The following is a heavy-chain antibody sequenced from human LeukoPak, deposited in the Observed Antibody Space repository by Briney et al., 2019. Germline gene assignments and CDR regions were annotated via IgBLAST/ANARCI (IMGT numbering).Heavy chain of an antibody. Sequence: PSQTLSLTCTVSGGSISSGDYYWSWIRQHPGKGLEWIGYIYYIGSTYYNPSLKSRATISVDTSKKQFSVKLSSVTAADTAVYYCARGRWAPIYFDYWGQGTLVTVSS. J-gene: IGHJ4*02. D-gene: IGHD5-24*01. V-gene: IGHV4-31*03. CDR1: GGSISSGDYY. CDR3: ARGRWAPIYFDY. CDR2: IYYIGST.